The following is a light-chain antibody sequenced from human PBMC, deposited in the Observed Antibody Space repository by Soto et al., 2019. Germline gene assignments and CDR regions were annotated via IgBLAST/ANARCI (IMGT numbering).Light chain of an antibody. CDR2: EVT. J-gene: IGLJ1*01. CDR1: SSDVGGYTF. Sequence: QSALTQPPSASGSPGQSVTISCTGTSSDVGGYTFVSWYLQHPGEAPKLIIYEVTKRPSGVPDRFSGSKSGNTAPLTVSGLQTEDEADYYCSSFARSNNRYVFGTGTKLTVL. CDR3: SSFARSNNRYV. V-gene: IGLV2-8*01.